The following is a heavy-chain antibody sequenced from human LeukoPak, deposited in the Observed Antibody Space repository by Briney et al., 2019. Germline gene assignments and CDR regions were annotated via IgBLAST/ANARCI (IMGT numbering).Heavy chain of an antibody. CDR1: GFTFSSYT. CDR3: ARFAAGGSYYYYMDV. Sequence: GGSLRLSCAASGFTFSSYTMNWVRQPPGKGLEWVSNIGTSSTTIYYADSVKGRFTISRDNAKNSLYLQMNSLRANDTAVYYCARFAAGGSYYYYMDVWGKGTTVTVSS. D-gene: IGHD6-25*01. V-gene: IGHV3-48*01. CDR2: IGTSSTTI. J-gene: IGHJ6*03.